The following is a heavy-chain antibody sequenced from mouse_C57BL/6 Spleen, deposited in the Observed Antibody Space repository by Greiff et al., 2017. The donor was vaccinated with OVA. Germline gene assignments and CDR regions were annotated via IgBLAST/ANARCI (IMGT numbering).Heavy chain of an antibody. V-gene: IGHV1-52*01. Sequence: QVQLQQPGAELVRPGSSVKLSCKASGYTFTSYWMHWVKQRPIQGLEWIGNIDPSDSETHYNQKFKDKATLTVDKSSSTAYMQLSSLTSEDSAVYYCASPLYGSSNFDVWGTGTTVTFSS. D-gene: IGHD1-1*01. J-gene: IGHJ1*03. CDR1: GYTFTSYW. CDR2: IDPSDSET. CDR3: ASPLYGSSNFDV.